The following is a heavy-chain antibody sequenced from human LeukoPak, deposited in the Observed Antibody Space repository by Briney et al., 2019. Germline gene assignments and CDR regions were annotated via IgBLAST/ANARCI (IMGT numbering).Heavy chain of an antibody. CDR2: INPSGGST. D-gene: IGHD1-14*01. V-gene: IGHV1-46*01. Sequence: ASVRVSCKASGYTFTSYYMHWVRQAPGQGLEWMGIINPSGGSTSYAQKFQGRVTMTRDTSTSTVYMELSSLRSEDTAVYHCARDNRRAGDAFDIWGQGTMVTVSS. J-gene: IGHJ3*02. CDR3: ARDNRRAGDAFDI. CDR1: GYTFTSYY.